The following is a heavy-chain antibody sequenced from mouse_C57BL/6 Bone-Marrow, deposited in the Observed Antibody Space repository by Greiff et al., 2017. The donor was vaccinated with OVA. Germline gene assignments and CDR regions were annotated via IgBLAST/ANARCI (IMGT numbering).Heavy chain of an antibody. D-gene: IGHD2-14*01. CDR1: GFSLSTSGMG. CDR2: IYWDDDK. CDR3: ARRGAAVRGGCCLDY. J-gene: IGHJ2*01. Sequence: QVTLKESGPGILQSSQTLSLTCSFSGFSLSTSGMGVSWIRQPSGKGLEWLAHIYWDDDKRYNPSLKSRLTISKDTSRNQVVLKISSVDAAETATYDGARRGAAVRGGCCLDYWGQGTTLTGSS. V-gene: IGHV8-12*01.